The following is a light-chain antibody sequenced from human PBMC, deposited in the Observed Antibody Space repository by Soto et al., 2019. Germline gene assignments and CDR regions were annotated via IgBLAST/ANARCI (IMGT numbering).Light chain of an antibody. V-gene: IGKV3-20*01. CDR3: QQYGSSPWT. J-gene: IGKJ1*01. CDR1: QSISSSY. CDR2: GAS. Sequence: EIVLTQSPGTQSLSPGERATLSCRASQSISSSYLAWYQQKPGQAPRLLIYGASSRATGIPDRFSGSGSGTDFTLNISRLEPEDFAVYYCQQYGSSPWTFGQGTKVEIK.